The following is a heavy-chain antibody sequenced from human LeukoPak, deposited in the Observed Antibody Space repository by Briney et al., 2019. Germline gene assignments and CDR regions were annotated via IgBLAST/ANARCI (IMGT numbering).Heavy chain of an antibody. CDR1: GFTFSSYE. CDR2: ISSSGSTI. Sequence: GGSLRLSCAASGFTFSSYEMNWVRQAPGKGLEWVSYISSSGSTIYYADSVKGRFTISRDNAKNSLYLQMNSLRAEDTAVYYCARGCPYYDFWSGYYRYWFDPWGQGTLVTVSS. D-gene: IGHD3-3*01. V-gene: IGHV3-48*03. J-gene: IGHJ5*02. CDR3: ARGCPYYDFWSGYYRYWFDP.